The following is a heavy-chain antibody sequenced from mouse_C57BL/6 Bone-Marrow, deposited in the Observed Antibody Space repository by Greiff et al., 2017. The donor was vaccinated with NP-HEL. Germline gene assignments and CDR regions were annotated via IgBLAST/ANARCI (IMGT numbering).Heavy chain of an antibody. J-gene: IGHJ3*01. CDR2: ISSGGSYT. Sequence: EVKLMESGGDLVKPGGSLKLSCAASGFTFSSYGMSWVRQTPDKRLEWVATISSGGSYTYYPDSVKGRFTISRDNAKNTLYLQMSSLKSEDTAMYYCARRERRGFAYWGQGTLVTVSA. CDR1: GFTFSSYG. V-gene: IGHV5-6*02. CDR3: ARRERRGFAY.